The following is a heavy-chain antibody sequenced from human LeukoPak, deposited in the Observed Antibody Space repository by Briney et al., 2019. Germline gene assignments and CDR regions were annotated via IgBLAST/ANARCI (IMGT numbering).Heavy chain of an antibody. CDR1: GYTFTGNY. CDR3: ARGSYDSSDFEYFHH. J-gene: IGHJ1*01. V-gene: IGHV1-2*02. Sequence: GASVKVSCKASGYTFTGNYMHWVRQAPGQGLEWMGWINPNSGGTNYAQKFQGRVTMTRDTSIGTAYMGLNRLRSDDTAVYYCARGSYDSSDFEYFHHWGQGTLVTVSS. CDR2: INPNSGGT. D-gene: IGHD3-22*01.